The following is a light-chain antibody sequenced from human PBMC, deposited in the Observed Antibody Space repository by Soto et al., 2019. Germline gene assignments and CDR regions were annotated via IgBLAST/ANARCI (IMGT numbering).Light chain of an antibody. CDR2: EVN. V-gene: IGLV2-23*02. CDR1: SSDVGRYDF. Sequence: QSALTQPASVSGSPGQSITISCTGTSSDVGRYDFVSWYQQHPGKAPKFIIYEVNKRPSGVSHRFSGSKSGNTASLTISGLQAEDEADYYCCSYTSSDSVIFGGGTKVTVL. CDR3: CSYTSSDSVI. J-gene: IGLJ2*01.